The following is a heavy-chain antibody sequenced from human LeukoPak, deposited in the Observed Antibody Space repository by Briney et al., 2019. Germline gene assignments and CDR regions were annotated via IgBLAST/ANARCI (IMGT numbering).Heavy chain of an antibody. J-gene: IGHJ4*02. CDR2: IYYSGST. CDR1: GGSISSSSYY. CDR3: ARGSNLLRTLDY. V-gene: IGHV4-39*01. Sequence: PSETLSLTCTASGGSISSSSYYWGWIRQPPGKGLEWIGSIYYSGSTYYNPSLKSRVTISVDTSKNQFSLKLSSVTAADTAVYYCARGSNLLRTLDYWGQGTLVTVSS. D-gene: IGHD3-10*01.